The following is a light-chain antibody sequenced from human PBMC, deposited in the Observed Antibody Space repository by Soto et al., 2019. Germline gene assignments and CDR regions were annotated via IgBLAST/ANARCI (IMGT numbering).Light chain of an antibody. CDR1: SSKIRNNY. Sequence: QSVLTQPPSVSAAPGQKVTMSCSGGSSKIRNNYVSWHQQLPGTAPKLLIYENDKRPSGIPDRFSGSKSGTSATLGITGLQTGDEADYYCGTWDSSLSIFVFGTGTKVTVL. CDR2: END. V-gene: IGLV1-51*02. J-gene: IGLJ1*01. CDR3: GTWDSSLSIFV.